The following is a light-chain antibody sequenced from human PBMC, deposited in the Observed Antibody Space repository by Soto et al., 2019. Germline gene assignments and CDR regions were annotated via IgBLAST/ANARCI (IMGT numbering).Light chain of an antibody. Sequence: EIVMTQSPATLSVSPGERAILSCRASQSVSTNLGWYQQKPGQAPRLLIFGASTMATGIPARFSGSGSGTEFPLTISRLQSEDSAVYCCQQYNYLSPFTFGQGTRREIK. CDR3: QQYNYLSPFT. V-gene: IGKV3-15*01. CDR1: QSVSTN. J-gene: IGKJ5*01. CDR2: GAS.